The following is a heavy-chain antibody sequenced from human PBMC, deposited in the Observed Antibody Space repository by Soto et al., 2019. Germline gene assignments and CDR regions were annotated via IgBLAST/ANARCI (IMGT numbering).Heavy chain of an antibody. V-gene: IGHV4-30-2*01. CDR3: ASGPGTRYFDL. D-gene: IGHD3-10*01. CDR1: GGSISSGGYS. CDR2: IYHSGST. J-gene: IGHJ2*01. Sequence: LQLQESGSGLVKPSQTLSLTCAVSGGSISSGGYSWRWIRQQPGKGLEWIGYIYHSGSTDYNPSLRSRVTISVDSSKNQFSLKLTSVTAADTAVYYFASGPGTRYFDLWGRGTLVTVSS.